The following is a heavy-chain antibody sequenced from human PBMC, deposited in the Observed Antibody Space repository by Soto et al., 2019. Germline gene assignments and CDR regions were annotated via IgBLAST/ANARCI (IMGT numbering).Heavy chain of an antibody. CDR3: ARPQYLPDDVFDV. Sequence: GSLRLSCAPAALTFTSCSVQWVRQAPGKGLLWVSRINSDGSSTSHADSVKGRFTISRDNAKNTLYLQMSSLRAEDTAVYYCARPQYLPDDVFDVWGRGTVVTVS. D-gene: IGHD2-2*01. J-gene: IGHJ3*01. CDR2: INSDGSST. V-gene: IGHV3-74*01. CDR1: ALTFTSCS.